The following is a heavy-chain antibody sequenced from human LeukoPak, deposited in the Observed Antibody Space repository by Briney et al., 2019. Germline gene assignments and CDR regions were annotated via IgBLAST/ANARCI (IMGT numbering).Heavy chain of an antibody. CDR1: GFTVSNTF. CDR3: ARSHYYDSSNFYYSYGLDV. CDR2: INGDGSST. Sequence: GGSLRLSCAASGFTVSNTFMNWVRQGPGEGLVWVSRINGDGSSTRYADSVKGRFTISRDNAKNTLYLEVNSLRVEDTAVYYCARSHYYDSSNFYYSYGLDVWGQGTTVTISS. V-gene: IGHV3-74*01. J-gene: IGHJ6*02. D-gene: IGHD3-22*01.